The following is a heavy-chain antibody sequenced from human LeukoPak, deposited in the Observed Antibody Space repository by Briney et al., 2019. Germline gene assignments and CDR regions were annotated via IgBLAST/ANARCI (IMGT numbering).Heavy chain of an antibody. D-gene: IGHD6-13*01. J-gene: IGHJ6*02. V-gene: IGHV3-30*18. CDR2: ISYDGSNK. CDR3: AKVLIAAPYYYYGMDV. Sequence: GGSLRLSCAASGFTFSSYGMHWVRQAPGKGLEGGAVISYDGSNKYYADSVQGRFTISRDNSKNTLYLQMNSLRAEDTAVYYCAKVLIAAPYYYYGMDVWGQGTTVTVSS. CDR1: GFTFSSYG.